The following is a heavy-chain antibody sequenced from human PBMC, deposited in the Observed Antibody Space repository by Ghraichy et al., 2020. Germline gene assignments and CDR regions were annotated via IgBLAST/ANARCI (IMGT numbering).Heavy chain of an antibody. Sequence: GESQNISCAASGFTFSSYSMSWVRQAPGKGLEWVSSITSTSSYIYYADSMKGRFTISRDNAKNSLYLQMNSLRAEDTAVYYCAGDPGYCSGGRCFNDAFDIWGQGTMVTVSS. CDR2: ITSTSSYI. CDR3: AGDPGYCSGGRCFNDAFDI. D-gene: IGHD2-15*01. V-gene: IGHV3-21*01. CDR1: GFTFSSYS. J-gene: IGHJ3*02.